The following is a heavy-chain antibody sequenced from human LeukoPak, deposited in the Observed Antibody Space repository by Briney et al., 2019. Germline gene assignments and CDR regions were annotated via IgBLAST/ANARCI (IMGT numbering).Heavy chain of an antibody. V-gene: IGHV3-23*01. CDR2: ISGSATNT. Sequence: GGSLRLSCAASGFTFSTYAMSWVGQAPGKGLEWVSSISGSATNTYYADSVKGRFTISRDKSKNTLDLQMNSLRAEDTAVYYCAKARYYDSSGPFDYWGQGTLVTVSS. CDR3: AKARYYDSSGPFDY. CDR1: GFTFSTYA. D-gene: IGHD3-22*01. J-gene: IGHJ4*02.